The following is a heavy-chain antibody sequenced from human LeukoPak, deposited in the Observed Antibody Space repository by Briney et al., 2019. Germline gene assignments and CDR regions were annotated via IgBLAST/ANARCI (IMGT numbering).Heavy chain of an antibody. D-gene: IGHD2-2*02. CDR1: GGSFSGYY. V-gene: IGHV4-34*01. J-gene: IGHJ5*02. CDR2: INHSGST. Sequence: PSETLSLTCAVYGGSFSGYYWSWIRQPPGKGLEWIGEINHSGSTNYNPSLKSGVTISVDTSKNQFSLKLSSVTAADTAVYYCARETIHRAMGFDPWGQGTLVIVSS. CDR3: ARETIHRAMGFDP.